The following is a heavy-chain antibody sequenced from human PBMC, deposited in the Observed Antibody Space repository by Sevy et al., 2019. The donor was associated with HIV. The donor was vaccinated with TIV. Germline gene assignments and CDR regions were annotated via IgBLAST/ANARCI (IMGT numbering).Heavy chain of an antibody. CDR2: IYTGDTT. CDR1: GFTVSSNH. CDR3: ARDIVTYYHDGDYYTSGYGMDV. D-gene: IGHD3-22*01. V-gene: IGHV3-53*01. Sequence: GSLRLSCVASGFTVSSNHMNWVRQAPGKGLEWVSVIYTGDTTDYIDSVKGRFTISRDNSKNTVYLQMNNLRAEDTAVYYCARDIVTYYHDGDYYTSGYGMDVWGQGTTVTVSS. J-gene: IGHJ6*02.